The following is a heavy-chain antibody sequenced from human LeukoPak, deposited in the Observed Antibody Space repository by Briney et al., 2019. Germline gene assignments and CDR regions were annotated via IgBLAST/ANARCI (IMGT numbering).Heavy chain of an antibody. Sequence: PSETLSLTCTVSGGSISSYYWSWIRQPAGKGLEWIGRIYTSGSTNYNPSLKSRVTMSVDTSKNQFSLKLSSVTAADTAVYYCARVQLRYFDWSQSAAFDIWGQGTMVTVSS. V-gene: IGHV4-4*07. CDR2: IYTSGST. CDR1: GGSISSYY. D-gene: IGHD3-9*01. CDR3: ARVQLRYFDWSQSAAFDI. J-gene: IGHJ3*02.